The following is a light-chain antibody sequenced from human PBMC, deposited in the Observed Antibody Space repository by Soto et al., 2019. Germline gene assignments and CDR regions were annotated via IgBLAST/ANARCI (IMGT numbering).Light chain of an antibody. V-gene: IGKV1-39*01. CDR1: QSISTY. CDR3: QQSFTTPLT. CDR2: DAS. Sequence: IQLTQSPSSLSASVGDRVTITCRASQSISTYLNWYQKKPGKAPNLLIYDASRLQSGVPSRFSGSGGGTDFNLTINSLQPEDFATYFCQQSFTTPLTFGGGTKVDIK. J-gene: IGKJ4*01.